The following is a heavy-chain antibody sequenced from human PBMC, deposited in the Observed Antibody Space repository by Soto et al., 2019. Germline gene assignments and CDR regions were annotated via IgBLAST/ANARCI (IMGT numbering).Heavy chain of an antibody. V-gene: IGHV1-18*01. Sequence: QVELVQSGTEVKKSGASVKVSCKASGYSFINYGFSWVRQAPGQGPEWMGWINPYNGDTNYAQKFQGRVTLTTDTSTNTAYMDLRRLTSDDTAFYYCARDRLGFPDWFDAWGQGTLVTVSS. CDR3: ARDRLGFPDWFDA. J-gene: IGHJ5*02. CDR2: INPYNGDT. D-gene: IGHD6-19*01. CDR1: GYSFINYG.